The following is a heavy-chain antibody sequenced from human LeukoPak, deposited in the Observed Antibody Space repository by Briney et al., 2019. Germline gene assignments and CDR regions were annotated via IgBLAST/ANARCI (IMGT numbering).Heavy chain of an antibody. J-gene: IGHJ6*03. D-gene: IGHD3-22*01. CDR2: INDSGRT. CDR3: ARSSEGRYYYDSSGYSYYYYYMDV. CDR1: GGSLSGYF. Sequence: SETLSLTCGVYGGSLSGYFWSWIRQPPGKRLEWIGEINDSGRTNYNPPLKSRVTISVDTSKNQLSLKVNSVTAADTAVYYCARSSEGRYYYDSSGYSYYYYYMDVWGKGTTVTISS. V-gene: IGHV4-34*01.